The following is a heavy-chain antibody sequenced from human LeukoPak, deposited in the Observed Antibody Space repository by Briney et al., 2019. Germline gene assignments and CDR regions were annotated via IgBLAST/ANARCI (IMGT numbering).Heavy chain of an antibody. V-gene: IGHV4-61*02. CDR3: ARQQDYSDYEVYYFDY. D-gene: IGHD4-11*01. CDR1: GGSISRGSCY. J-gene: IGHJ4*02. Sequence: PSQTLSRTCTVSGGSISRGSCYWSWIRQPAGKGLECIGCIYTSGSTNYNPSLKSRVSISVDTSKNQFSLKLSSVTAADTAVYYCARQQDYSDYEVYYFDYWGQGTLVTVSS. CDR2: IYTSGST.